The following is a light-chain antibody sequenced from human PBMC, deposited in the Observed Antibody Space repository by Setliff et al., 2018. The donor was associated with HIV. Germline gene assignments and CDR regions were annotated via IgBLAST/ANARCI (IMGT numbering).Light chain of an antibody. CDR1: SSDVGNYNY. CDR3: SSYAGSYTSLFV. CDR2: DVT. J-gene: IGLJ1*01. Sequence: QSALAQPPSASGSPGQSVTISCTGTSSDVGNYNYVSWYQQHPGKAPKLMIYDVTKRPSGVPDRFSGSKSGNTASLTISGLQAEDEADYYCSSYAGSYTSLFVFGTGTKVTVL. V-gene: IGLV2-11*01.